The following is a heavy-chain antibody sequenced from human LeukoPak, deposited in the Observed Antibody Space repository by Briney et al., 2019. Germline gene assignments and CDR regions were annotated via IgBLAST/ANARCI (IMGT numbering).Heavy chain of an antibody. CDR3: ARETSQKGAHYMDV. V-gene: IGHV4-59*01. D-gene: IGHD3-16*01. J-gene: IGHJ6*03. CDR2: VYYSGST. Sequence: SETLSLTCTVSGGSISNYYWSWIRQPPGKGLDWIGYVYYSGSTNYNPSLKSRVTISVDTSKNQFSLKLSSVTAADTAVYYCARETSQKGAHYMDVWGKGTTVTISS. CDR1: GGSISNYY.